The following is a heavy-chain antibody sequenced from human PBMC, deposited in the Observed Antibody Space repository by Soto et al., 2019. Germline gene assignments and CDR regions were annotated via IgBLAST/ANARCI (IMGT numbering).Heavy chain of an antibody. CDR1: GFTVSNNY. CDR2: IYSGGYT. Sequence: EVQLVESGGGLIQPGGSLRLSCAVSGFTVSNNYMSWVRQAPGKGLEGVSVIYSGGYTAYGDSVKGRFTISRDNSKNTLYHKRKGRGAGDGAVFYGATQRGGGGYWGQGTLVTVSS. V-gene: IGHV3-53*01. CDR3: ATQRGGGGY. D-gene: IGHD6-25*01. J-gene: IGHJ4*02.